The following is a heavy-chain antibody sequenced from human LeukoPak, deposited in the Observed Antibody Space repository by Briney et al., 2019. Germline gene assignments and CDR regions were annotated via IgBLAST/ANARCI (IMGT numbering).Heavy chain of an antibody. CDR1: GYTFTDYY. J-gene: IGHJ4*02. CDR3: ARDHGYYDILTHSYQLYFFDY. V-gene: IGHV1-2*02. D-gene: IGHD3-9*01. CDR2: INPDSGGT. Sequence: ASVKVSCKASGYTFTDYYIHWVRQAPGQGPEWMGWINPDSGGTTYAQKFQGRVTMTRDTSISTAYMELTRLRSDDTAVYYCARDHGYYDILTHSYQLYFFDYWGQGTLVTVSS.